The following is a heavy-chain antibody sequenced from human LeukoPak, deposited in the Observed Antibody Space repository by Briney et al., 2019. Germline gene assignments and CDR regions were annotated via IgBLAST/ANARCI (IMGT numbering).Heavy chain of an antibody. J-gene: IGHJ4*02. CDR3: ARVYCSGGSCFELFDY. V-gene: IGHV1-69*04. Sequence: ASVKVSCNASGGTFSSYAISWVRQAPGQGLEWMGRIIPILGIANYAQKFQGRVTITADKSTSTAYMELSSLRSEDTAVYYCARVYCSGGSCFELFDYWGQGTLVTVSS. D-gene: IGHD2-15*01. CDR1: GGTFSSYA. CDR2: IIPILGIA.